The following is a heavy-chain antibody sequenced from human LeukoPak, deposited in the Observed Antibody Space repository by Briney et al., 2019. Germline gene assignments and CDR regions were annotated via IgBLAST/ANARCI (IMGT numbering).Heavy chain of an antibody. Sequence: PETLSLTCSVSGGSIGGYKWAWIRQPAGKGLEWLGRSDDVGNTDYSPSLESRITVSVDRSRNQVSLRLISVTAADTAVYYCARAARRPDGWIGGSCLWGQGISVTVSS. V-gene: IGHV4-4*07. CDR3: ARAARRPDGWIGGSCL. CDR2: SDDVGNT. D-gene: IGHD3-10*01. CDR1: GGSIGGYK. J-gene: IGHJ4*02.